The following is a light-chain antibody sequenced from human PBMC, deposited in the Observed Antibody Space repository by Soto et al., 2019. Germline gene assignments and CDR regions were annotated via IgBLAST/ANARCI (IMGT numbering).Light chain of an antibody. J-gene: IGKJ1*01. CDR1: QSISNH. CDR2: DAS. V-gene: IGKV1-5*01. CDR3: QHYNVYPWT. Sequence: DIQMTQSPSSLSASVEDRVIITCRASQSISNHLNWYQQKPGKAPKLLMYDASSLESGVPSRFSGSGSGTEFTLTISSLQPDDFATYYCQHYNVYPWTFGQGTKVDIK.